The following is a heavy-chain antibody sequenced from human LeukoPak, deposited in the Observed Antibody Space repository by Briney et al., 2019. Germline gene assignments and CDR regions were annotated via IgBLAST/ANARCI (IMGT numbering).Heavy chain of an antibody. CDR2: ISSSSSYI. CDR3: ARDRHHRFGELFP. V-gene: IGHV3-21*01. Sequence: GGSLRLSCAASGYTFSSYSMNWVRQAPGKGLEWVSSISSSSSYIYHADSVKGRFTISRDNAKNSLYLQMNSLRAEDTAVYYCARDRHHRFGELFPWGQGTRVTVSS. CDR1: GYTFSSYS. D-gene: IGHD3-10*01. J-gene: IGHJ4*02.